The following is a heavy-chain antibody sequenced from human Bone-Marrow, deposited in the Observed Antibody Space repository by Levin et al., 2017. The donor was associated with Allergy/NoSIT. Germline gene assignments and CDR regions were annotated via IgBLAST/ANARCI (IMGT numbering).Heavy chain of an antibody. CDR1: GFTFSSYG. V-gene: IGHV3-33*01. Sequence: GGSLRLSCAASGFTFSSYGMHWVRQAPGKGLEWVAVIWYDGSNKYYADSVKGRFTISRDNSKNTLYLQMNSLRAEDTAVYYCARVLSWSPKTLQLERRPDAFDIWGQGTMVTVSS. J-gene: IGHJ3*02. CDR2: IWYDGSNK. CDR3: ARVLSWSPKTLQLERRPDAFDI. D-gene: IGHD1-1*01.